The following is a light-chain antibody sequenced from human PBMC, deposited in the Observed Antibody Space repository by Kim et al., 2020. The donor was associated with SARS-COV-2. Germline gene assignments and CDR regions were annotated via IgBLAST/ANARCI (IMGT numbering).Light chain of an antibody. Sequence: GQKVTITCSGSSSDSENDYVAWSQQLPGTAPKLLIFDNDERPSGIPDRFSGSKSGTSATLGITGLQTGDEADYYCGTWDSNLSVYVFGTGTKVTVL. CDR3: GTWDSNLSVYV. CDR1: SSDSENDY. CDR2: DND. J-gene: IGLJ1*01. V-gene: IGLV1-51*01.